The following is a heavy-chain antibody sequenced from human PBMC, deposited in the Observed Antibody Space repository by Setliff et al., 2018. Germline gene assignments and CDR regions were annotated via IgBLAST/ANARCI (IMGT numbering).Heavy chain of an antibody. J-gene: IGHJ4*02. V-gene: IGHV3-23*01. CDR3: ARGPTYSHDYPD. D-gene: IGHD3-16*01. CDR1: GFIFSRFA. CDR2: ISDSDGST. Sequence: PGGSLRLSCAASGFIFSRFAMNWVRQAPGKGLEWVSSISDSDGSTYYADSVKGRFTISRDNTKNSLYLQLNSLRVDDTAVYYCARGPTYSHDYPDWGQGTLVTVSS.